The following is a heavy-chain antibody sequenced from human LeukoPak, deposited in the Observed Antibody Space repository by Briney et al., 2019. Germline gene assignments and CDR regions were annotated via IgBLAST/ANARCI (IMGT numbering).Heavy chain of an antibody. CDR1: GYRFTFYW. V-gene: IGHV5-10-1*01. CDR3: ARREAYCSRTSCRPFDY. Sequence: PGESLKISCQSSGYRFTFYWISWVRQMPGKGLEWMGWVDPSDSYTNYCTPFQGHGTTSANKSISTAYPQWSSLKASDTAMYYCARREAYCSRTSCRPFDYWGQGTLVTVSS. D-gene: IGHD2-2*01. CDR2: VDPSDSYT. J-gene: IGHJ4*02.